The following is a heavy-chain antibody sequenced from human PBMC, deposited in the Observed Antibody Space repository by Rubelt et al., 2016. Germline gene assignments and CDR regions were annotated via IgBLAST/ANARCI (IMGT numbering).Heavy chain of an antibody. V-gene: IGHV1-2*02. CDR2: INPNSGGT. CDR3: ARTESKAVAGTRPFDY. D-gene: IGHD6-19*01. Sequence: GLEWMGWINPNSGGTNYAQKFQGRVTMTRDTSISTAYMELSRLRSDDTAVYYCARTESKAVAGTRPFDYWGQGTLVTVSS. J-gene: IGHJ4*02.